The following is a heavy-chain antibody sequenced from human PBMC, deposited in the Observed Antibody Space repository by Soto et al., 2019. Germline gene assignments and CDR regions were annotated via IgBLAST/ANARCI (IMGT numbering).Heavy chain of an antibody. CDR2: IYYSGST. D-gene: IGHD4-17*01. CDR1: GGSVSSGSYY. Sequence: QVQLQESGPGLVKPSETLSLTCTVSGGSVSSGSYYWSWIRQPPGKGLEWIGYIYYSGSTNYNPSPKSRVTMAVDTSKNQFSLKLSSVTAADTAVFYCARAGATPVTAPPYYSYGLDVWGQGTTVTVSS. V-gene: IGHV4-61*01. J-gene: IGHJ6*02. CDR3: ARAGATPVTAPPYYSYGLDV.